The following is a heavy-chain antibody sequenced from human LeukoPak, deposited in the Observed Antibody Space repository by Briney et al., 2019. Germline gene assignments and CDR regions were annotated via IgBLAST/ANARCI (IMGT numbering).Heavy chain of an antibody. CDR2: INPDGTST. CDR3: ARMFSGQLDY. Sequence: GGSLRLSCTASGFTFSSSWMHWVRQAPGRGLVWVSRINPDGTSTLYADSVKGRFTISRDNAKNTVYLQMNSLRAEDTAVYYWARMFSGQLDYWGQGTLVTVSS. CDR1: GFTFSSSW. V-gene: IGHV3-74*01. J-gene: IGHJ4*02. D-gene: IGHD3-10*02.